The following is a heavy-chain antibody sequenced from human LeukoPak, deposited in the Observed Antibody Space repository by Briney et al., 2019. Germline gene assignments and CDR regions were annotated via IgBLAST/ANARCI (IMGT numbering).Heavy chain of an antibody. CDR1: GGTFSSYA. CDR2: IIPIFGTA. CDR3: ARDGGYSGYDPAYMDV. V-gene: IGHV1-69*13. Sequence: ASVKVSCKASGGTFSSYAISWVRQAPGQGLEWMGGIIPIFGTANYAQKFQGRVTITADESTSTAYMELSSLRSEDTAVYYCARDGGYSGYDPAYMDVWGKGTTVTISS. J-gene: IGHJ6*03. D-gene: IGHD5-12*01.